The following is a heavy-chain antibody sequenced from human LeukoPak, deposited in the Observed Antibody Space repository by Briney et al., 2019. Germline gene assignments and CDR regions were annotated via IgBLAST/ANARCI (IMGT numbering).Heavy chain of an antibody. Sequence: ASVTVSCKASGYTFTSYDINWVRQATGQGLEWMGWMNPNSGDTGYAQKFQGRVTMTRNTSISTAYMELSSLRSEDTAVYYCARKGDYYGSGSYYNFVNWFDPWGQGTLVTVSS. V-gene: IGHV1-8*01. CDR3: ARKGDYYGSGSYYNFVNWFDP. CDR1: GYTFTSYD. D-gene: IGHD3-10*01. J-gene: IGHJ5*02. CDR2: MNPNSGDT.